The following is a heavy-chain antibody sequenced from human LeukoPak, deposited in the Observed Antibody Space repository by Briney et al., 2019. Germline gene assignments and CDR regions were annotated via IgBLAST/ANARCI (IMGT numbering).Heavy chain of an antibody. CDR3: ARTLRSEYYFDY. J-gene: IGHJ4*02. CDR1: GFTFSSYW. V-gene: IGHV3-74*01. CDR2: INSDGSST. D-gene: IGHD2/OR15-2a*01. Sequence: GGCLRLSCAASGFTFSSYWMHWVRQAPGRGLVWVSRINSDGSSTSYADSVKGRFTISRDNAKNTLYLQMNSLRAEDTAVFYCARTLRSEYYFDYWGQGTPVTVSS.